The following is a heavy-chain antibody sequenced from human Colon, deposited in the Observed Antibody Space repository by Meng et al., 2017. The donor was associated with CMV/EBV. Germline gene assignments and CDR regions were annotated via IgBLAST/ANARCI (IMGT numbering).Heavy chain of an antibody. CDR1: GFTFTSYD. V-gene: IGHV3-23*04. CDR3: ARDRWFTF. J-gene: IGHJ4*02. Sequence: EVQLVGFGGGLVPPGGSMRLSCAASGFTFTSYDMSWVRQAPGKGLEWVSTIGRGSGANYADSVKGRFTMSRDNSKNTVYLEMNNLRAEDTAIYYCARDRWFTFWGQGVLVTVSS. CDR2: IGRGSGA. D-gene: IGHD2-15*01.